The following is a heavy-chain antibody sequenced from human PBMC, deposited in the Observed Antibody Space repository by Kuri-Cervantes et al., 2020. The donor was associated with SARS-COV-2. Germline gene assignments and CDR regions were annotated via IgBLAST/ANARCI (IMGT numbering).Heavy chain of an antibody. CDR3: ARDPDYYDSSGYYGGFDY. J-gene: IGHJ4*02. D-gene: IGHD3-22*01. Sequence: GGSLSPSCVAFEFTSGSYAMHWVRQAPGKGLEWVAVISYDGSNKYYADSVKGRFTISRDNSKNTLYLQMNSLRAEDTAVYYCARDPDYYDSSGYYGGFDYWGQGTLVTVSS. V-gene: IGHV3-30*04. CDR1: EFTSGSYA. CDR2: ISYDGSNK.